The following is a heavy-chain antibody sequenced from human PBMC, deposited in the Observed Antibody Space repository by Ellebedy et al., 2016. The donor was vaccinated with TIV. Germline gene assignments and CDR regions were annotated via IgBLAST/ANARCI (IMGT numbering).Heavy chain of an antibody. CDR3: ARYSSSTYYYAYDV. J-gene: IGHJ3*01. D-gene: IGHD2-2*01. CDR1: GFSLTTSGMC. V-gene: IGHV2-70*12. CDR2: IDWEDDK. Sequence: SGPTLVKPTQTLTLTCTFSGFSLTTSGMCVSWIRQPPGKALEWLALIDWEDDKFYSPSLQTRLAISTDISKNQVVLTMTNMEPADTATYYCARYSSSTYYYAYDVWGHGTMVTVSS.